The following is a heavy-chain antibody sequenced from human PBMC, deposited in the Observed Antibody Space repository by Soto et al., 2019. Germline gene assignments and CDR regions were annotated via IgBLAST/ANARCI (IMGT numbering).Heavy chain of an antibody. CDR1: GGSISIYY. CDR3: ARDRRVRDPYSDYGTDA. J-gene: IGHJ6*02. CDR2: IYYSGST. V-gene: IGHV4-59*01. D-gene: IGHD3-10*01. Sequence: SETLSLTCTVSGGSISIYYWSLIRQPPGKGLEWIGYIYYSGSTNYNPSLKSRVTKSVDTSKNQFSLKLSSVTAADTAVYYCARDRRVRDPYSDYGTDAWGQGTTVTVSS.